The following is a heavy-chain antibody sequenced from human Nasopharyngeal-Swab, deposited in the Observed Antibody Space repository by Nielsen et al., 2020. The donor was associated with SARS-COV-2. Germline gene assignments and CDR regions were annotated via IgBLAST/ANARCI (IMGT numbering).Heavy chain of an antibody. J-gene: IGHJ4*02. Sequence: GSLRLSFAVYGGSFSGYYWSWIRQPPGKGLEWIGEINHSGSTNYNPSLKSRVTISVDTSKNQFSLKLSSVTAADTAVYYCARGRAPLDYWGQGTLVTVSS. CDR2: INHSGST. CDR3: ARGRAPLDY. V-gene: IGHV4-34*01. CDR1: GGSFSGYY.